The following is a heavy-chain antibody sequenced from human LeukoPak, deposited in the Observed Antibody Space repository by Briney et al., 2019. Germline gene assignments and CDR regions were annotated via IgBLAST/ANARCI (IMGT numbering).Heavy chain of an antibody. J-gene: IGHJ4*02. CDR3: AKAPVFYDFWSGYYSLDY. V-gene: IGHV3-30*02. D-gene: IGHD3-3*01. CDR1: GFTFSSYG. CDR2: IRYDGSNK. Sequence: SGGSLRLSCAASGFTFSSYGMHWVRQAPGKGLEWAAFIRYDGSNKYYADSVKGRFTISRDNSKNTLYLQMNSLRAEDTAVYYCAKAPVFYDFWSGYYSLDYWGQGTLVTVSS.